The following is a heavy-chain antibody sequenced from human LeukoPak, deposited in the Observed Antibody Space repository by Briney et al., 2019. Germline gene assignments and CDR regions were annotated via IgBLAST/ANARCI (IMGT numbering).Heavy chain of an antibody. D-gene: IGHD2-2*01. Sequence: PGGSLRLSCAASGFTFSIYGMNWVRQAPGKGLESVSYISSSGSTIYYADSVKGRFTISRDNAKNSLYLQMNSLRAEDTAVYYCARRGYCSSTSCFDYWGQGTLVTVSS. V-gene: IGHV3-48*04. CDR1: GFTFSIYG. CDR2: ISSSGSTI. J-gene: IGHJ4*02. CDR3: ARRGYCSSTSCFDY.